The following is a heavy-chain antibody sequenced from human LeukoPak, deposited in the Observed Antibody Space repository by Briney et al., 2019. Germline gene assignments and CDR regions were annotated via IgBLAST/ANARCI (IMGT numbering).Heavy chain of an antibody. D-gene: IGHD1-1*01. J-gene: IGHJ4*02. V-gene: IGHV3-33*01. CDR2: IWYDGRNK. CDR1: GFTFSSYG. Sequence: GRSLRLSCAASGFTFSSYGMHWVRQAPGKGLEWVAVIWYDGRNKYYADSVKGRFTISRDNAKNSLYLQMNSLRAEDTAVYYCARGTGTTAYFDYWGQGTLVTVSS. CDR3: ARGTGTTAYFDY.